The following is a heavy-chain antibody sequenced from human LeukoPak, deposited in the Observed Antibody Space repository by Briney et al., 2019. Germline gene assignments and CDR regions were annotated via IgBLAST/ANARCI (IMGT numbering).Heavy chain of an antibody. CDR1: AGFMRRLF. CDR3: AKSYRYGPFPVYHFYMDV. V-gene: IGHV4-59*01. D-gene: IGHD5-18*01. Sequence: SETLSLTCTFCAGFMRRLFWHGLRQSPAKGLEWIGYISYSGSTNYNPSLTSRVTISADQSKNQVSLKLSSVTAAGTAVVYCAKSYRYGPFPVYHFYMDVWGKGTTVTVSS. CDR2: ISYSGST. J-gene: IGHJ6*03.